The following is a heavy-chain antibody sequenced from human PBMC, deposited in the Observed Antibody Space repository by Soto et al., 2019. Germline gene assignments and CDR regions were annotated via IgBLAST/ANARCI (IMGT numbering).Heavy chain of an antibody. D-gene: IGHD6-6*01. CDR2: ISSSGSSYI. V-gene: IGHV3-21*01. CDR3: ARDEEARPYFYGMDV. Sequence: EVQLVESGGGLVEPGGSLRLSCAASGFTFSSYSMNWVRQAPGKGLEWVSSISSSGSSYIYYADSVKGRFIISRDNVKNSLYLQMNSLKAEDTALYYCARDEEARPYFYGMDVWGQGTTVTVSS. CDR1: GFTFSSYS. J-gene: IGHJ6*02.